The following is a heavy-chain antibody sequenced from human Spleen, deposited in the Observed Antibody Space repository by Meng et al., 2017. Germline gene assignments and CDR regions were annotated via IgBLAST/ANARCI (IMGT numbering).Heavy chain of an antibody. V-gene: IGHV3-23*01. J-gene: IGHJ4*02. D-gene: IGHD5-18*01. CDR3: PKDSTSGYSYAPRFEY. Sequence: GESLKISCAASGFTFSSFAMTWVRQAPGKGLEWVSAISGTGGSTYYADSVKGRFTISRDNSKNTVYLQMNGLRVEDTAVYYCPKDSTSGYSYAPRFEYWGQGTLVTVSS. CDR1: GFTFSSFA. CDR2: ISGTGGST.